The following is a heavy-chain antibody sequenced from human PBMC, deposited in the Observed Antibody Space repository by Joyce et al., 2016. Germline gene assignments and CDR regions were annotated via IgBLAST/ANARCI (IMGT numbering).Heavy chain of an antibody. CDR1: GYTFTGYY. D-gene: IGHD4-17*01. Sequence: QVQLVQSGAEVKKPGASVKVSCKTSGYTFTGYYIHWVRRAPGAGLEWMGRINPNTGVTLYAQKFQGRVTMTRDTSIDTAYMDLKRLKSDDTAVYYCARLRRLTVTTTLHYFDFWGQGTLVTVSS. J-gene: IGHJ4*02. CDR3: ARLRRLTVTTTLHYFDF. V-gene: IGHV1-2*06. CDR2: INPNTGVT.